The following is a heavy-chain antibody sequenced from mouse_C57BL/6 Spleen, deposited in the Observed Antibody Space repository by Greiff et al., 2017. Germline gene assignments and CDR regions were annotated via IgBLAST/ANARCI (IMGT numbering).Heavy chain of an antibody. CDR1: GYTFTSYD. CDR2: IYPRDGST. J-gene: IGHJ4*01. CDR3: ARGIFGISRAFDY. Sequence: QVQLQQSGPELVKPGASVKLSCKASGYTFTSYDINWVKQRPGQGLEWIGWIYPRDGSTKYNEKFKGKATLTVDTSSSTAYMELHSLTSEDSAVYVCARGIFGISRAFDYWGQGTSGTVSS. V-gene: IGHV1-85*01. D-gene: IGHD1-1*01.